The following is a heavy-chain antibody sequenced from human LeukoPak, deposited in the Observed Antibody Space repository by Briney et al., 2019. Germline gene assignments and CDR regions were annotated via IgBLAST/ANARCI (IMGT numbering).Heavy chain of an antibody. V-gene: IGHV3-11*04. CDR2: ISRSGSTK. Sequence: SGGSLRLSCAASGFTFGDYNMRWIRQAPGKGLEWVSSISRSGSTKYYADSVKGRFTISRDNAKNTVHLQMNSLRVEDTAIYFCAGAYSAYDPFDYWGQGILVTVSS. J-gene: IGHJ4*02. CDR1: GFTFGDYN. CDR3: AGAYSAYDPFDY. D-gene: IGHD5-12*01.